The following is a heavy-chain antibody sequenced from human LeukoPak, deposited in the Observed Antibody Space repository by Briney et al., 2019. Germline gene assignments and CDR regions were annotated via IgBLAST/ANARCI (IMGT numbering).Heavy chain of an antibody. CDR2: INPNSGGT. CDR3: ARGGFYGDYAAA. J-gene: IGHJ5*02. V-gene: IGHV1-2*02. CDR1: GYTFTAYY. D-gene: IGHD4-17*01. Sequence: ASVTVSCKASGYTFTAYYMHWVRQAPGQGLEWMGWINPNSGGTNYAQNFQGRVTMTRDTSISTAYMELSRLTSDDTAVFYCARGGFYGDYAAAWGQGTLVTVSS.